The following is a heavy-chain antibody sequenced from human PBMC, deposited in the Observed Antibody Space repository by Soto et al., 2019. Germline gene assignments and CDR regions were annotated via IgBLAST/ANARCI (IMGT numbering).Heavy chain of an antibody. CDR2: IYWDDDK. CDR1: GFSLSTSGVG. D-gene: IGHD5-12*01. V-gene: IGHV2-5*02. J-gene: IGHJ4*02. CDR3: AHGQMAPILEPYYFDY. Sequence: QITLKESGPTLVKPTQTLTLTCTFSGFSLSTSGVGVGWIRQPPGKALEWLALIYWDDDKRYSPSLKSRLTITQDTSKHQVVLTMTNMDPVDTATYYCAHGQMAPILEPYYFDYWGQGTLVTVSS.